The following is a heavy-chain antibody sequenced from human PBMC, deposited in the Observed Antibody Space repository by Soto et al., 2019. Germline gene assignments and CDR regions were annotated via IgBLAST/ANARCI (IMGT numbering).Heavy chain of an antibody. D-gene: IGHD3-10*01. V-gene: IGHV3-23*01. Sequence: EVQLLESGGGLVQPGGSLRLSCAASGFTFSSYVMSWVRQAPGKGLEWVSAISGSGGSTYYADSVKGRFTISRDNSKNTLYLQMNSLRAEDTAVYYCATLRGTYYYGSGSYYLPYWGQGTLVTVSS. CDR1: GFTFSSYV. J-gene: IGHJ4*02. CDR2: ISGSGGST. CDR3: ATLRGTYYYGSGSYYLPY.